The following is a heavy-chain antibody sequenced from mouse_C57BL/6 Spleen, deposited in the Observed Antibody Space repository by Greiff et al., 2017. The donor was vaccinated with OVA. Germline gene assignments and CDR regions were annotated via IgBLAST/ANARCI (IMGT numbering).Heavy chain of an antibody. V-gene: IGHV1-15*01. D-gene: IGHD2-4*01. CDR2: IDPETGGT. J-gene: IGHJ3*01. CDR1: GYTFTDYE. CDR3: TRGGLPFAY. Sequence: VQGVESGAELVRPGASVTLSCKASGYTFTDYEMHWVKQTPVHGLEWIGAIDPETGGTAYNQKFKGKAILTADKSSSTAYMALRSLTSEDSAVYYCTRGGLPFAYWGQGTLVAVSA.